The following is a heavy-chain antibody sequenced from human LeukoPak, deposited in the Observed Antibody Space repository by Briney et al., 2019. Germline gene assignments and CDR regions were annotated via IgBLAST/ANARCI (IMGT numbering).Heavy chain of an antibody. Sequence: GGSLRLSCAASGFTVSSNYMSWVRQAPGKGLEWVGRIKSKSDGGRTDYAAPVKGRFTISRDDSKTTLYLQMNSLKTEDSGVYYCATDGYSYAPGDYWGQGTLVTVSS. CDR2: IKSKSDGGRT. V-gene: IGHV3-15*01. CDR3: ATDGYSYAPGDY. D-gene: IGHD5-18*01. CDR1: GFTVSSNY. J-gene: IGHJ4*02.